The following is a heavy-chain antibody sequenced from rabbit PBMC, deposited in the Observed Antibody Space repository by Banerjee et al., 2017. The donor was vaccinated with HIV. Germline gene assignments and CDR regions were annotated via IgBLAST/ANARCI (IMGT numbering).Heavy chain of an antibody. CDR3: ARTGIGLSFNL. CDR1: GFTISSSYY. CDR2: IDDGGSGRT. D-gene: IGHD7-1*01. J-gene: IGHJ4*01. Sequence: QSLEESGGDLVKPGASLTLTCTASGFTISSSYYMCWVRQAPGKGLEWIACIDDGGSGRTYYASWAKGRFTVSKTSSTMVTLQMTSLTAADTATYFCARTGIGLSFNLWGQGTLVTVS. V-gene: IGHV1S40*01.